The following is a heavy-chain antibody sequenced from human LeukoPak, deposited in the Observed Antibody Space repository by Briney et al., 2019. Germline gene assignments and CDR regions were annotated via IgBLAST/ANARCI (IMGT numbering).Heavy chain of an antibody. CDR1: GGSISSYY. CDR3: ARGADRIHYWFDP. V-gene: IGHV4-59*01. D-gene: IGHD5-18*01. CDR2: IYYSGST. Sequence: PSETLSPTCTVSGGSISSYYWSWIRQPPGKGLEWIGYIYYSGSTNYNPSLKSRVTISVDTSRNQFSLKLSSVTAADTAVYYCARGADRIHYWFDPWGQGTLVTVSS. J-gene: IGHJ5*02.